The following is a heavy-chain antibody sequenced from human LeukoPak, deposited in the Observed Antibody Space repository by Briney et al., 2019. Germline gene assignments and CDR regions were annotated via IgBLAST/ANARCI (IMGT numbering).Heavy chain of an antibody. CDR3: AKEYNWNYGY. J-gene: IGHJ4*02. Sequence: GGSLRLSCAASGFTFSDYYMSWIRQAPGKGLEWVSAISGSGGSTYYADSVKGRFTISRDNSKNTLYLQMNSLRAEDTAVYYCAKEYNWNYGYWGQGTLVTVSS. D-gene: IGHD1-7*01. CDR2: ISGSGGST. CDR1: GFTFSDYY. V-gene: IGHV3-23*01.